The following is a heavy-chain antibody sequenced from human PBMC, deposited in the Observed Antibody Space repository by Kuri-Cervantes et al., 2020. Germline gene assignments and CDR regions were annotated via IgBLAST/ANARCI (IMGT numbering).Heavy chain of an antibody. CDR3: ARGLEDVWGSYPDY. Sequence: GESLKISCTASRFTFSTYNMNWVRQAPGKGLEWVSYISSSSSTIYYADSVKGRFTISRDNAKNSLYLQMNSLRAEDTAVYYCARGLEDVWGSYPDYWGQGTLVTVSS. CDR2: ISSSSSTI. CDR1: RFTFSTYN. J-gene: IGHJ4*02. V-gene: IGHV3-48*04. D-gene: IGHD3-16*01.